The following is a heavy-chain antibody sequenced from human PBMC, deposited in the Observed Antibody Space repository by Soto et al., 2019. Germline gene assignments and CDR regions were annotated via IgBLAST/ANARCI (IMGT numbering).Heavy chain of an antibody. D-gene: IGHD3-10*01. Sequence: SVKVSCKASGGTFSSYAISWVRQAPGQGLEWMGGIIPIFGTANYAQKFQGRVTITADESTSTAYMELSSLRSEDTAVYYCARPVYYYGSEKHYYYYGMDVWGQGTTVTVSS. CDR3: ARPVYYYGSEKHYYYYGMDV. V-gene: IGHV1-69*13. CDR1: GGTFSSYA. J-gene: IGHJ6*02. CDR2: IIPIFGTA.